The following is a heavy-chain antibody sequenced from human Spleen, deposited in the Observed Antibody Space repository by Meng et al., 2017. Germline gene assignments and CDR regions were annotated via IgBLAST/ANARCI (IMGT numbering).Heavy chain of an antibody. V-gene: IGHV1-18*01. CDR2: FVNYGDT. CDR1: GYTSASYG. J-gene: IGHJ4*02. CDR3: VKGTPGRSYCDY. D-gene: IGHD3-10*01. Sequence: QVQLLQSGAEVKKPGASVWISCKASGYTSASYGISWFRQAPGQGLEWMGWFVNYGDTYPAPKFQGRVTMTTDTYTNTVFMELRSLTSDDTSVYYCVKGTPGRSYCDYWGPGTLVTVSS.